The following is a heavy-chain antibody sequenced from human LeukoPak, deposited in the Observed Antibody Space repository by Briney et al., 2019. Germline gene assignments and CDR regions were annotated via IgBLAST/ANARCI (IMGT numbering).Heavy chain of an antibody. CDR1: GGSFRGCY. Sequence: PSETLSLTCTVYGGSFRGCYWSWIRQPPGQGLEWLGDINHSANTNYNPSIMSRVSIAIDTSKKQFTLRLDSAAVADTAVYSCARGRHHVFGYWGQGTLVTVSS. CDR3: ARGRHHVFGY. J-gene: IGHJ4*02. V-gene: IGHV4-34*01. CDR2: INHSANT.